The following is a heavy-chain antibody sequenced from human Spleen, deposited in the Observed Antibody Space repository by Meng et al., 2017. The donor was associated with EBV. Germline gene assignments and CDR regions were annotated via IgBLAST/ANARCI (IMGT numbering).Heavy chain of an antibody. CDR3: ARPFPSWQSPRLDPFGA. Sequence: RPRRESGPGQVKPSETLSLTCTVSGDSISSFYYWGWIRQPPGRGLEWIGSVHYTGSTYYSPSLKSRVTVSVDTSKNQFSLRLTSVTAADTAVYYCARPFPSWQSPRLDPFGAWGQGTLVTVSS. CDR1: GDSISSFYY. D-gene: IGHD6-19*01. CDR2: VHYTGST. V-gene: IGHV4-39*01. J-gene: IGHJ5*02.